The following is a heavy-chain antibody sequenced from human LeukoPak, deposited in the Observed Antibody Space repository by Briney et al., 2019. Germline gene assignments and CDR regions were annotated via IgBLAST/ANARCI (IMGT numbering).Heavy chain of an antibody. V-gene: IGHV4-59*01. D-gene: IGHD4-17*01. CDR1: GGSISGYY. CDR3: ASKSTDHGELRFDY. Sequence: SETLSLTCTVSGGSISGYYWSWIRQPPGKGLEWIGYFYYTGTTNYNPSLKSRVTISVDTSKNQFSLKVNSVTAADTGVYYCASKSTDHGELRFDYWGQGTLVTVSS. J-gene: IGHJ4*02. CDR2: FYYTGTT.